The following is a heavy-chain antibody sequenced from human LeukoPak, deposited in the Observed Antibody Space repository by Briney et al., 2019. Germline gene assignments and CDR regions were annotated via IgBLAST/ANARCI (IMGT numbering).Heavy chain of an antibody. V-gene: IGHV3-30*03. D-gene: IGHD2-2*01. Sequence: GGSLRLSCSASGFTFSIYGMHWVRQAPGKGLDWVAVISYDGNNKYYTDSVKGRFAISRDNSKNTLYLQMNSLRAEDTAVYYCASGYCSSTSCHRDYWGQGTLVTVSS. J-gene: IGHJ4*02. CDR3: ASGYCSSTSCHRDY. CDR2: ISYDGNNK. CDR1: GFTFSIYG.